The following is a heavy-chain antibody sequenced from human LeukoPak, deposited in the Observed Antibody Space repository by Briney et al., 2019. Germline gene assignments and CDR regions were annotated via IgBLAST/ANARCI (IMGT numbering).Heavy chain of an antibody. CDR3: ARGRSGWYFHWFDP. Sequence: SETLSLTCAVYGGSFSGYYWSWIRQPPGKGLEWIGSIYYSRSTYYNPSLKSRVTISVDTSKNQFSLKLSSVTAADTAVYYCARGRSGWYFHWFDPWGQGTLVTVSS. D-gene: IGHD6-19*01. CDR1: GGSFSGYY. CDR2: IYYSRST. V-gene: IGHV4-34*01. J-gene: IGHJ5*02.